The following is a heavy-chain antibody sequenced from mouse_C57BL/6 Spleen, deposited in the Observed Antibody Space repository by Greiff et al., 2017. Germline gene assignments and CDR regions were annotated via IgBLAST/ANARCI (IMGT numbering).Heavy chain of an antibody. J-gene: IGHJ4*01. CDR2: IWSDGST. CDR1: GFSLTSYG. Sequence: VQLQQSGPGLVAPSQSLSITCTVSGFSLTSYGVHWVRQPPGKGLEWLVVIWSDGSTTYNSALKSRLSIRKDNSKSQVFLKMNSLQTDDTAMYYCARHRIYLGAMDYWGQGTSVTVSS. D-gene: IGHD2-1*01. V-gene: IGHV2-6-1*01. CDR3: ARHRIYLGAMDY.